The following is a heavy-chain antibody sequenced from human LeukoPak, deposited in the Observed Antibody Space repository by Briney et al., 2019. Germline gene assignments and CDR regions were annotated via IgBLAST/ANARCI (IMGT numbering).Heavy chain of an antibody. Sequence: GGSLRLSCAASGFTFSDYYMSWIRQAPGKGLEWVSSISSSSSYIYYADSVKGRFTISRDNAKNSLYLQMNSLRAEDTAVYYCATSGYSSSWYFGWGQGTLVTVSS. J-gene: IGHJ4*02. V-gene: IGHV3-11*06. CDR2: ISSSSSYI. D-gene: IGHD6-13*01. CDR1: GFTFSDYY. CDR3: ATSGYSSSWYFG.